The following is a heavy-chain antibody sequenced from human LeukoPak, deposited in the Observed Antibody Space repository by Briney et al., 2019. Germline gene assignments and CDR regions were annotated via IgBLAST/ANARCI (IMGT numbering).Heavy chain of an antibody. V-gene: IGHV3-43*02. D-gene: IGHD1-26*01. CDR2: ISGDGGST. CDR3: AKDHGYSGSYYYGMDV. CDR1: GFTFDDYA. Sequence: GGSLRLSCAASGFTFDDYAMHWVRHAPGKGLERVSLISGDGGSTYYADSVKGRFTISRDNSKNSLYLQMNSLRTEDTALYYCAKDHGYSGSYYYGMDVWGQGTTVTVSS. J-gene: IGHJ6*02.